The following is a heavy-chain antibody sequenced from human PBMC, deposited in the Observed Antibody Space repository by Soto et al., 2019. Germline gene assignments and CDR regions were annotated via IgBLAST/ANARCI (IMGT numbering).Heavy chain of an antibody. CDR1: GYTFTGYY. CDR3: ARDRGSDYYYYGMDV. CDR2: INPNSGGT. D-gene: IGHD3-10*01. V-gene: IGHV1-2*04. Sequence: GPSVKVSCKASGYTFTGYYMHWVRQAPGQGLEWMGWINPNSGGTNYAQKFQGWVTMTRDTSISTAYMELSRLRSDDTAVYYCARDRGSDYYYYGMDVWGQGTTVTVSS. J-gene: IGHJ6*02.